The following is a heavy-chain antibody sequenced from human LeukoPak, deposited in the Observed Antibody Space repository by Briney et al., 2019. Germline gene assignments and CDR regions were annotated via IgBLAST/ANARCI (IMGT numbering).Heavy chain of an antibody. CDR1: GYTFTSYD. CDR2: MNPNSGNT. Sequence: ASVKVSCRASGYTFTSYDINWVRQATGQGLEWMGWMNPNSGNTGYAQKFQGRVTMTRDMSTSTDYMELSSLRSEDTAVYYCARDNSVEDTAWWFDPWGQGTLVTVSS. J-gene: IGHJ5*02. CDR3: ARDNSVEDTAWWFDP. V-gene: IGHV1-8*01. D-gene: IGHD4-23*01.